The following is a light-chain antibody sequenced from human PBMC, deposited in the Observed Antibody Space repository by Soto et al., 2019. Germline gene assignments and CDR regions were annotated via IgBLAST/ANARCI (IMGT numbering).Light chain of an antibody. CDR3: QQRINSWT. Sequence: EIVLTQSPATLSLSPGERATLSCRASQSVSSYLAWYQQKPGQAPRLLIYDASNRATGIPAGFSGSGSGTDVTLTIISLEPEDLAVYYCQQRINSWTFGQGTKVESK. J-gene: IGKJ1*01. V-gene: IGKV3-11*01. CDR2: DAS. CDR1: QSVSSY.